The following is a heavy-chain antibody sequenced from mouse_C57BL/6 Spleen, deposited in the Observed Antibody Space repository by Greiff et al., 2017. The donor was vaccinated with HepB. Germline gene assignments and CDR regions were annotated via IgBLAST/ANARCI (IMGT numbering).Heavy chain of an antibody. J-gene: IGHJ4*01. CDR1: GYAFSSSW. V-gene: IGHV1-82*01. CDR3: ARWLLRDYYAMDY. Sequence: VQLQQSGPELVKPGASVKISCKASGYAFSSSWMNWVKQRPGKGLEWIGRIYPGDGDTNYNGKFKGKATLTADKSSSTAYMQLSSLTSEDSAVYFCARWLLRDYYAMDYWGQGTSVTVSS. CDR2: IYPGDGDT. D-gene: IGHD2-3*01.